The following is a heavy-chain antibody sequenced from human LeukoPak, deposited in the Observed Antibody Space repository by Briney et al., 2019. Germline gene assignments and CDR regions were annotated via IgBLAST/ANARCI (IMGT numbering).Heavy chain of an antibody. CDR1: GGSISSSSYY. CDR3: ARGAPLSGYCSGGSCYSNWFDP. J-gene: IGHJ5*02. V-gene: IGHV4-39*07. D-gene: IGHD2-15*01. CDR2: IYYSGST. Sequence: SETLSLTCTVSGGSISSSSYYWGWIRQPPGKGLEWIGSIYYSGSTYYNPSLKSRVTISVDTSKNQFSLKLSSVTAADTAVYYCARGAPLSGYCSGGSCYSNWFDPWGQGTLVTVSS.